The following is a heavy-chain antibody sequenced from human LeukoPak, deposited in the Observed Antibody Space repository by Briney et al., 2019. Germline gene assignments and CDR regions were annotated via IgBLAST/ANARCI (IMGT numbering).Heavy chain of an antibody. Sequence: GGSLRLSCAASGFTFSSYTMNWVRQAPGKGLEWVSSISGSSRHKYYADPVKGRFTISRDNAKNSLYLQMNSLRAEDTAVYYCARDAEGPLWSGYFTFDYWGRGTLVTVSS. J-gene: IGHJ4*02. CDR2: ISGSSRHK. V-gene: IGHV3-21*01. D-gene: IGHD3-3*01. CDR1: GFTFSSYT. CDR3: ARDAEGPLWSGYFTFDY.